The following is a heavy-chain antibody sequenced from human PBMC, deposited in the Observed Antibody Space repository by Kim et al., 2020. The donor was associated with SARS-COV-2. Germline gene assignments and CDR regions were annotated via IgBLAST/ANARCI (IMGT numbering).Heavy chain of an antibody. J-gene: IGHJ4*02. CDR2: INPNSGGT. Sequence: ASVKVSCKASGYTFTGYYMHWVRQAPGQGLEWMGWINPNSGGTDYAQKFQGRVTMTRDTSISTAYMELSSLRSDDTAVYYCARGDFDWLLENFDSWGQGTLVTVSS. CDR3: ARGDFDWLLENFDS. CDR1: GYTFTGYY. D-gene: IGHD3-9*01. V-gene: IGHV1-2*02.